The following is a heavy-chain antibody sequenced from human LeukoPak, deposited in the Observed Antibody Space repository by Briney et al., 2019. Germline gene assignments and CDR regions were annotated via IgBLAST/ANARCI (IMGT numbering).Heavy chain of an antibody. CDR2: IWNDGSNK. CDR1: GFTFSSYA. V-gene: IGHV3-33*01. CDR3: ATGGSGWYPGDY. Sequence: GGSLRLSCAASGFTFSSYAMHWVRQAPGKGLEWVVVIWNDGSNKYYADSMKGRFTISRDNSKNTLYLQINSLRAEDTAVYYCATGGSGWYPGDYWGQGTLVTVSS. J-gene: IGHJ4*02. D-gene: IGHD6-19*01.